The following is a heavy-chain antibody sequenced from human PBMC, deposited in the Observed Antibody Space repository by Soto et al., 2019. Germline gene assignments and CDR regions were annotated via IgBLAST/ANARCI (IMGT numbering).Heavy chain of an antibody. V-gene: IGHV5-51*01. CDR1: GYSFTSYW. J-gene: IGHJ6*02. D-gene: IGHD6-13*01. CDR3: ARTSAAGNYYFGMDV. CDR2: IYPGDSDT. Sequence: EVQLVQSGAEVKKPGESLKISCKGSGYSFTSYWIGWVRQMPGKGLEWMGIIYPGDSDTRYSPSFQGQVTMSADKSTSTADLQWSSLKASDTAMYYCARTSAAGNYYFGMDVWAQGTTVTFSS.